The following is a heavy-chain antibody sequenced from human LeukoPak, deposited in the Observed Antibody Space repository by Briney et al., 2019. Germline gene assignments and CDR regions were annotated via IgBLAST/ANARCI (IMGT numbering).Heavy chain of an antibody. Sequence: SETLSLTCAVYGGSFSGYYWSWIRQPPGKGLEWIGEINHSGSTNYNPSLKSRVTISVDTSKNQFSLMLSSVTAADTAVYYCARGGNYEPHVIDYWGQGTLVTVSS. V-gene: IGHV4-34*01. CDR1: GGSFSGYY. D-gene: IGHD4-11*01. CDR2: INHSGST. CDR3: ARGGNYEPHVIDY. J-gene: IGHJ4*02.